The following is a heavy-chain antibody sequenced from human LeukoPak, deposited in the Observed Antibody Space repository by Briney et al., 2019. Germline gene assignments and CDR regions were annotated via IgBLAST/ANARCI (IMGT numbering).Heavy chain of an antibody. J-gene: IGHJ5*02. CDR2: IYYSGST. CDR1: GGSISSGDYY. V-gene: IGHV4-30-4*08. Sequence: TSETLSLTCTVSGGSISSGDYYWSWIRQPPGKGLEWIGYIYYSGSTYYNPSLKSRVTISVDTSKNQFSLKLSSVTAADTAVYYCARSSGSTRLAWWFDPWGQGTLVTVSS. D-gene: IGHD2-2*01. CDR3: ARSSGSTRLAWWFDP.